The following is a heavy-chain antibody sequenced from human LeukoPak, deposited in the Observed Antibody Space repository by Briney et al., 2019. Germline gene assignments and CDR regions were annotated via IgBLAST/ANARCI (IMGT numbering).Heavy chain of an antibody. J-gene: IGHJ4*02. CDR1: GGSFSGYY. V-gene: IGHV4-34*01. D-gene: IGHD6-13*01. CDR3: ARDIAAAGRGDRDY. CDR2: INHSGST. Sequence: PSETLSLTCAVYGGSFSGYYWSWIRQPPGKGLEWIGEINHSGSTNYNPSLKSRVTISVDTSKNQLSLKLSSVTAADTAVYYCARDIAAAGRGDRDYWGQGTLVTVSS.